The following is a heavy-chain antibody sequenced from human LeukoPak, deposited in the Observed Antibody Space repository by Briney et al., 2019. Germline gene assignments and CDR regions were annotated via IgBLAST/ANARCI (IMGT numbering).Heavy chain of an antibody. CDR3: ARIRYFDL. Sequence: ASVKVSCKASGGTFSSYAISWVRQAPGQGLEWMGWINPNSGGTNYAQKFQGRVTMTRDTSISTAYMELSRLRSDDTAVYYCARIRYFDLWGRGTLVTVSS. CDR2: INPNSGGT. J-gene: IGHJ2*01. CDR1: GGTFSSYA. V-gene: IGHV1-2*02.